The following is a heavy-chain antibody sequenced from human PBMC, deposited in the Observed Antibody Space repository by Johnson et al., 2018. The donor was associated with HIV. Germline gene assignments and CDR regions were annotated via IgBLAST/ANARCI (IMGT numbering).Heavy chain of an antibody. CDR1: GFSFSSYA. J-gene: IGHJ3*02. CDR2: ISYDGSNK. CDR3: ARLCSGCADAFDM. Sequence: QVQLVESGGGVVQPGRSLGLSCAASGFSFSSYAMHWVRQAPGKGLEWVAVISYDGSNKYYADSVKGRFTVSRDNAKNSVYLQMNSLRAEDTAVYYCARLCSGCADAFDMWGQGTMVTVS. V-gene: IGHV3-30*04. D-gene: IGHD3-10*02.